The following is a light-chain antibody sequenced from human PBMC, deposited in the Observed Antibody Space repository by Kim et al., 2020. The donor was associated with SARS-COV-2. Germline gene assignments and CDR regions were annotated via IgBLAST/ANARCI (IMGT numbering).Light chain of an antibody. CDR1: NSDIGSNT. Sequence: ELTQPPSASGTPGQRVTISCSGSNSDIGSNTVSWYQQFPGTTPKLLIYSNIQRPSGVPDRFSGSKSGTSASLAISGLQSEDEADYYCASWDDSLSGWVFGGGTKVTVL. J-gene: IGLJ3*02. CDR2: SNI. V-gene: IGLV1-44*01. CDR3: ASWDDSLSGWV.